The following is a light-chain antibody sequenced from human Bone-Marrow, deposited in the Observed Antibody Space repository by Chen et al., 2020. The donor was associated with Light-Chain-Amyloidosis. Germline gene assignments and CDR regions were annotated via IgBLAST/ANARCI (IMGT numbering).Light chain of an antibody. CDR2: EVT. CDR3: SSYTLTNPLV. CDR1: SSDVGGDNH. J-gene: IGLJ1*01. Sequence: QSALTQPASVSGSPGQSITISCTGTSSDVGGDNHVSWYQQHPDKAPKLLIYEVTNRPSWVPDRFSGSKSDNTASLTISGLQTEDEADYFCSSYTLTNPLVFGSGTRLTVL. V-gene: IGLV2-14*01.